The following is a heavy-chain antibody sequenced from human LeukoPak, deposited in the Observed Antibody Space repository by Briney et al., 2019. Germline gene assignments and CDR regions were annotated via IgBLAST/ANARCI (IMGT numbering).Heavy chain of an antibody. Sequence: APVKVSCKASGYTFTSYGISWVRQAPGQGLEWMGWISAYNGNTNYAQKLQGRVTMTTDTSTSTAYMELRSLRSDDTAVYYCARESHCSSTSCYQAFDIWGQGTMVTVSS. CDR1: GYTFTSYG. D-gene: IGHD2-2*01. V-gene: IGHV1-18*01. CDR2: ISAYNGNT. CDR3: ARESHCSSTSCYQAFDI. J-gene: IGHJ3*02.